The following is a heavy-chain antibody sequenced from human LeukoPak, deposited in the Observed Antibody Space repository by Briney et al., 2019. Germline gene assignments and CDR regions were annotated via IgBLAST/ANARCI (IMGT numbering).Heavy chain of an antibody. CDR2: TRRKADSYTT. J-gene: IGHJ4*02. D-gene: IGHD4-23*01. V-gene: IGHV3-72*01. CDR3: ARVHGGFFDY. CDR1: GFTFSDHY. Sequence: GGSLRLSCAASGFTFSDHYMDWVRQGPGKGLEWVGRTRRKADSYTTEYAASVKGRFTISREDSKNSLYLQMNSLKTEDTAVYYCARVHGGFFDYWGQGTLVTVSS.